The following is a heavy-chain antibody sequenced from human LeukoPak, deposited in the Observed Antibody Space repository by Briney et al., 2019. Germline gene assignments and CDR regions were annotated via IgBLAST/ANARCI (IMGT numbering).Heavy chain of an antibody. Sequence: CVSTIVRTVTTTYYADSVRGRFTISRDNSKNTLYLQMNSLRAEDTAVYYCAKESRHGAFDIWGQGTMVTVSS. CDR2: IVRTVTTT. V-gene: IGHV3-23*05. J-gene: IGHJ3*02. CDR3: AKESRHGAFDI.